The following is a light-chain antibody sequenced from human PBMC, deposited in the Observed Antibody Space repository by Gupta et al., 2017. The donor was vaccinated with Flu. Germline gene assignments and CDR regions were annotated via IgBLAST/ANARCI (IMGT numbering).Light chain of an antibody. CDR3: GTWDSSLSPVV. CDR1: SSNIGNNY. Sequence: VLMPPPPVEAAPGQKMTISCSGSSSNIGNNYVSWYQQRPGTAPKLLIYENDKRPSGNPDRFSGSKSGTSATLGITGLQTGEEADYYCGTWDSSLSPVVFGGGTKLTVL. CDR2: END. J-gene: IGLJ2*01. V-gene: IGLV1-51*02.